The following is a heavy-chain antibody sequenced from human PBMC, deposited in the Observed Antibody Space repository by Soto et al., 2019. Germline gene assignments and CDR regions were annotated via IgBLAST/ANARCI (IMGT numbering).Heavy chain of an antibody. Sequence: ASVKVSCKASGYTFTSYGISWVRQAPGQGLEWMGWISAYNGNTNYAQKLQGRVTMTTDTSTSTAYMELRSLRSDDTAVYYCARVGSGSGWYDLYYFDYWGQGTLVTVSS. CDR3: ARVGSGSGWYDLYYFDY. D-gene: IGHD6-19*01. CDR2: ISAYNGNT. CDR1: GYTFTSYG. J-gene: IGHJ4*02. V-gene: IGHV1-18*01.